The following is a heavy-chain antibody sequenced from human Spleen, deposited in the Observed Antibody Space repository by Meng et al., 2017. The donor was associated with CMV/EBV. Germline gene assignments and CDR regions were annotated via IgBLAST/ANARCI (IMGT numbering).Heavy chain of an antibody. CDR2: INHSGST. CDR1: GGSFSGYY. J-gene: IGHJ4*02. CDR3: ASFHRYCSSTSCDLVPSY. Sequence: SETLSLTCAVYGGSFSGYYWSWIRQPPGKGLEWIGEINHSGSTNYNPSLKSRVTISVDTFKKQFSLKLTSVTAADTAVYYCASFHRYCSSTSCDLVPSYWGQGTLVTVSS. D-gene: IGHD2-2*01. V-gene: IGHV4-34*01.